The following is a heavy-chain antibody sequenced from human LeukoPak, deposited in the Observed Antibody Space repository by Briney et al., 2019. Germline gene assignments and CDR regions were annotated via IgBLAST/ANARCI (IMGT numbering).Heavy chain of an antibody. CDR3: AKDSGSGWYQYGMDV. CDR2: IYSGDRT. J-gene: IGHJ6*02. CDR1: GFTVDSNY. D-gene: IGHD6-19*01. V-gene: IGHV3-53*01. Sequence: GGSLRLSCAASGFTVDSNYMSWVRQAPGKGLEWVSVIYSGDRTDYAGSVKGRFTISRDNSKNTLYLQMNRLRVEDTAVYYCAKDSGSGWYQYGMDVWGQGTTVTVSS.